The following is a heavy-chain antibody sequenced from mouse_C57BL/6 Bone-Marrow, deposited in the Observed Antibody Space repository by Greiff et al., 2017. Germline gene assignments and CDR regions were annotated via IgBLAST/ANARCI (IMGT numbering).Heavy chain of an antibody. CDR2: INPGSGGT. CDR1: GYAFTNYL. CDR3: ARLDGYPWYFDV. D-gene: IGHD2-3*01. J-gene: IGHJ1*03. Sequence: VQLQQSGAELVRPGTSVKVSCKASGYAFTNYLIEWVKQRPGQGLEWIGVINPGSGGTNYNEKFKGKATLTAAKSSSTAYMQLSSLTSEDSAVYFCARLDGYPWYFDVWGTGTTVTVSS. V-gene: IGHV1-54*01.